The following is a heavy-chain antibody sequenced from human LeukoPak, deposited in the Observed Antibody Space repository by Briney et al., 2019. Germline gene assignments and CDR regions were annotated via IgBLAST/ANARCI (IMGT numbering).Heavy chain of an antibody. Sequence: SETLSLTCTVSGGSISGYYWSWNRQPPGRRLEWIAYIKYSGTTNYNPSLKSRVTISADTSKNQFSLNLSSVTAADTAVYYCVRYSNGGSGNYFPDYWGQGTLVTVSS. V-gene: IGHV4-59*01. CDR1: GGSISGYY. D-gene: IGHD1-26*01. CDR3: VRYSNGGSGNYFPDY. CDR2: IKYSGTT. J-gene: IGHJ4*02.